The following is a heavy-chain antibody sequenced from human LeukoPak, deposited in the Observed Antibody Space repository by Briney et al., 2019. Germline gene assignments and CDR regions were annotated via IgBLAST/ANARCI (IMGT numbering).Heavy chain of an antibody. D-gene: IGHD4-17*01. Sequence: SETLSLTCSISGDSVSSSNYYWNWIRQPPGKGLEWIGYIKYSGSTNYNPSLKSRVTISVDTSKNQFSLKLISVTPADTAVYYCASRDTTSYWYFDLWGRGTLVTVSS. V-gene: IGHV4-61*01. CDR2: IKYSGST. J-gene: IGHJ2*01. CDR3: ASRDTTSYWYFDL. CDR1: GDSVSSSNYY.